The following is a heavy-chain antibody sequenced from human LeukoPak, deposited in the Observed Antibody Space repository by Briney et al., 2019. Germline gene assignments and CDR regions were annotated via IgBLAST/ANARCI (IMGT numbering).Heavy chain of an antibody. CDR1: GYTFSDYA. D-gene: IGHD2-2*01. CDR2: IDVGNGDT. J-gene: IGHJ4*02. V-gene: IGHV1-3*01. Sequence: ASVKLSCKASGYTFSDYAMHWVRQAPGQRFEWMGWIDVGNGDTRYSQKFQGRVTITRDTSASTAYIELRSLGSEDTAMYCCARGSTSDWPLDHWGQETLVTISS. CDR3: ARGSTSDWPLDH.